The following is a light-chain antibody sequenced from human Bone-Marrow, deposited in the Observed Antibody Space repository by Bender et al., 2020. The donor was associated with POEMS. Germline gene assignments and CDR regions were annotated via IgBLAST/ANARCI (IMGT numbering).Light chain of an antibody. J-gene: IGLJ2*01. CDR2: EGS. V-gene: IGLV2-23*01. CDR1: SSDVGSYNL. CDR3: CTYAGTYNFVV. Sequence: QSALTQPASVSGSPGQSITISCTGTSSDVGSYNLVSWCHHRPGKAPELMIYEGSKWPSGISDRFSGSKSGNTASLTISGLQREDEAEYYCCTYAGTYNFVVFGGGTKVTVL.